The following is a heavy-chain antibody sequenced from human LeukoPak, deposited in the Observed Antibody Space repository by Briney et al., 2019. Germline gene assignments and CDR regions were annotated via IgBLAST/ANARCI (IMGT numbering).Heavy chain of an antibody. CDR1: GFTFSSYW. CDR3: ARDRISKGYCSSTSCYHYYYYYMDV. J-gene: IGHJ6*03. D-gene: IGHD2-2*01. V-gene: IGHV3-7*01. CDR2: INQDGSEK. Sequence: GGSLRLSCAASGFTFSSYWMSWVRQAPGKGLEWVANINQDGSEKYYVHSVKGRFTISRDNAKNSLYLQMNSLRAEDTAVYYCARDRISKGYCSSTSCYHYYYYYMDVWGKGTTVTVSS.